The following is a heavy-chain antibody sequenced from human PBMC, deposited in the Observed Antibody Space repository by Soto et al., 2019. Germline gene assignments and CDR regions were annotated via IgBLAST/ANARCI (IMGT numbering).Heavy chain of an antibody. D-gene: IGHD1-26*01. V-gene: IGHV3-53*01. Sequence: EVQLVESGGGLIQPGGSLRLSCAASGFTVSSNYMSWVRQAPGKGLEWVSVIYSGGSTYYADSVKGRFTISRDNSKNTLYLKMNSLRAEDTAVYYCASGQGELPYYYYGMDVWGQGTTVTVSS. CDR1: GFTVSSNY. CDR2: IYSGGST. J-gene: IGHJ6*02. CDR3: ASGQGELPYYYYGMDV.